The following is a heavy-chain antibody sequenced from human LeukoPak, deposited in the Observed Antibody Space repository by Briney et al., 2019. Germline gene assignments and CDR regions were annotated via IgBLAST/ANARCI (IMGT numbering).Heavy chain of an antibody. CDR1: GFTFSNYN. J-gene: IGHJ4*02. CDR2: TTSRSSSI. CDR3: ARDSRFGKLLIPYFDY. V-gene: IGHV3-48*02. D-gene: IGHD3-10*01. Sequence: GGSLRLSCAASGFTFSNYNMNWVRQAPGEGRGWVSYTTSRSSSIYYAASVKGRFTISSANAQNSLYLQMNSLRDEDTAVYYCARDSRFGKLLIPYFDYWGQGTLVTVSS.